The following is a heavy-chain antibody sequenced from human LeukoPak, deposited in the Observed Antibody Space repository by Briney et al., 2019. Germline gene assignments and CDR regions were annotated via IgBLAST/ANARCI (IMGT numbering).Heavy chain of an antibody. J-gene: IGHJ5*02. CDR2: IYYSGST. CDR1: GGSISSSSYY. Sequence: SETLSLTCTVSGGSISSSSYYWGWIRQPPGKGLEWIGSIYYSGSTYYNPSLKSRITMSVDTSKNQISLKLSSVSAADTAVYYCARSGYFYRWFDPWGQGTLVTVSS. D-gene: IGHD3-22*01. V-gene: IGHV4-39*01. CDR3: ARSGYFYRWFDP.